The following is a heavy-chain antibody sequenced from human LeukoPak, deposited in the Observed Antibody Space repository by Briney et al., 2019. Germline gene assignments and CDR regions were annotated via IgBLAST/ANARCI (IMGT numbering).Heavy chain of an antibody. CDR1: GFTFSIDG. CDR3: ARTYDFGRGPPGDAFDN. Sequence: GGSLRLSCAGSGFTFSIDGMNWVRKAPGKGLEWVSAISGSGGSTYYADSVKGRFTISRDNSKNTLYLQMSSLRAEDTAVYYCARTYDFGRGPPGDAFDNWGQGTLVTVPS. D-gene: IGHD3-3*01. V-gene: IGHV3-23*01. CDR2: ISGSGGST. J-gene: IGHJ3*02.